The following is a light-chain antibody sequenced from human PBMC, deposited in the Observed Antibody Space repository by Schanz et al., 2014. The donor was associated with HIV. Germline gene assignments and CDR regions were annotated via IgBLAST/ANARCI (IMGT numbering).Light chain of an antibody. CDR1: SNDIGSYTY. CDR2: DVS. J-gene: IGLJ2*01. CDR3: SSFAGNNKLL. Sequence: QSALTQPASVSGSPGQSITVSCTGTSNDIGSYTYVSWYQQHPGKAPKLMIYDVSDRPSGVSNRFSGSKSGNTASLTISGLQADDEADYYCSSFAGNNKLLFGGGTKVTVL. V-gene: IGLV2-14*03.